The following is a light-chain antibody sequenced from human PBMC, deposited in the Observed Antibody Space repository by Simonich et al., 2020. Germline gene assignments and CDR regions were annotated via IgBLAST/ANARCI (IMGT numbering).Light chain of an antibody. V-gene: IGKV1-NL1*01. CDR2: AAS. CDR1: QVISNS. Sequence: DIVMTQSPSSLSASVGDRVTITCRASQVISNSLAWYQQKPGKAPKLLLYAASRLESGVPSRFSGSGSGTDYTLTISSLQPEDFATYYCQQFNSYRITFGQGTRLEIK. J-gene: IGKJ5*01. CDR3: QQFNSYRIT.